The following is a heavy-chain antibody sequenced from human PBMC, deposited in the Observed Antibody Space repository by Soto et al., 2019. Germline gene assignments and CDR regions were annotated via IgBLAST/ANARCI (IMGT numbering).Heavy chain of an antibody. CDR2: ISRDGGTK. D-gene: IGHD2-8*02. Sequence: QVQLVESGGGVVQPGRSLRLSCAVSGFTVSTYGMHWVRQAPGKGLEWVAVISRDGGTKYYADSVKGRFTISKDNSRNTLFLEMNNLRGDDMAVYYCTGEVASGYWGQGTLATVSP. CDR1: GFTVSTYG. V-gene: IGHV3-30*03. J-gene: IGHJ4*02. CDR3: TGEVASGY.